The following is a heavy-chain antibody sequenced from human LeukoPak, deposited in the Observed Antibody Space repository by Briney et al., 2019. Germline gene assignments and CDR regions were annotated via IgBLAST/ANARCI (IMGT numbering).Heavy chain of an antibody. Sequence: ASVKVSCKASGYTFTGYYMHWVRQAPGQGLEWMGWINPNSGGTNYAQKFRGRVTMTRDTSISTAYMELSRLRSDDTAVYYCARGGYSSTLYGRYQHWGQGTLVTVSP. CDR3: ARGGYSSTLYGRYQH. CDR2: INPNSGGT. J-gene: IGHJ1*01. CDR1: GYTFTGYY. D-gene: IGHD6-13*01. V-gene: IGHV1-2*02.